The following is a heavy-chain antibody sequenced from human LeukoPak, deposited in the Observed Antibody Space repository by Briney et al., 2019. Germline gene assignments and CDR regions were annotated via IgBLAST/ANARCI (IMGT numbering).Heavy chain of an antibody. CDR2: IYYSGST. CDR3: ARGGGFRITIFGVVNYYFDY. J-gene: IGHJ4*02. D-gene: IGHD3-3*01. V-gene: IGHV4-30-4*01. Sequence: PSETLSLTCTVSGGSISSGDYHWSWIRQPPGKGLEWIGYIYYSGSTYYNPSLKSRVTISVDTSKNQFSLKLSSVTAADTAVNYCARGGGFRITIFGVVNYYFDYWGQGTLVTVSS. CDR1: GGSISSGDYH.